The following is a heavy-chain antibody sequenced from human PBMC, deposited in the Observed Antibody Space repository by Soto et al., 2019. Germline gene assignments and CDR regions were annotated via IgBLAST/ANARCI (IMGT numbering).Heavy chain of an antibody. D-gene: IGHD2-2*01. Sequence: SVKVSYKAHGGPLSGYAITLVRQAPGQGLEWMGGIIPIFGTANYAQKFHGRVTITADESTSTAYMELSSLRSEDTAVYYCARGFKDIVVVQAAKMYGAPYYYYYGMDVWGQGTTVTVS. V-gene: IGHV1-69*13. CDR1: GGPLSGYA. CDR2: IIPIFGTA. J-gene: IGHJ6*02. CDR3: ARGFKDIVVVQAAKMYGAPYYYYYGMDV.